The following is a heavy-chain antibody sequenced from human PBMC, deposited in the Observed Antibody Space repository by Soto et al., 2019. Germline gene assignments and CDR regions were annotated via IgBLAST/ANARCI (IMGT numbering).Heavy chain of an antibody. CDR1: GGSISSSNW. V-gene: IGHV4-4*02. CDR3: ARGTRSWDYDY. D-gene: IGHD6-13*01. CDR2: IYHSGNT. J-gene: IGHJ4*02. Sequence: SETLSLTCAVSGGSISSSNWWSWVRQPPGKGLEWIGEIYHSGNTNYNPSLKSRVTISVDTSKNQFSLKLSSVTAADTAVYYCARGTRSWDYDYWGQGTLVTVSS.